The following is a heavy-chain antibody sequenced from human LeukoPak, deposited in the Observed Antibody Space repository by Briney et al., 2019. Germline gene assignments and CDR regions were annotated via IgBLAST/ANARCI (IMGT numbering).Heavy chain of an antibody. CDR2: INRDGSGK. V-gene: IGHV3-7*04. Sequence: GGSLPLSCAASGFTLSTYWMSWVRQAPGKGLEWVANINRDGSGKYYVDSVRGRFTISRDNAMNSLYLQMNSLRAEDTAVYYCARVQTGTTNWFDPWGQGTRV. CDR1: GFTLSTYW. D-gene: IGHD1-1*01. CDR3: ARVQTGTTNWFDP. J-gene: IGHJ5*02.